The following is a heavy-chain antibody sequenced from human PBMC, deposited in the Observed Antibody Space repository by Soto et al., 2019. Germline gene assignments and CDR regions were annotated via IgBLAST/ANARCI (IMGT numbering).Heavy chain of an antibody. CDR1: GDSVTSYW. Sequence: GDALKSSVKCCGDSVTSYWSGWVRQMPGKGLEWMGIIYPGDSDTRYSPSFQGHVTISADKSFTTAYLQWSSLKASDTAMYYCAQSPRLTAASDIWGHGTMVTVSS. CDR2: IYPGDSDT. J-gene: IGHJ3*02. V-gene: IGHV5-51*01. D-gene: IGHD2-21*02. CDR3: AQSPRLTAASDI.